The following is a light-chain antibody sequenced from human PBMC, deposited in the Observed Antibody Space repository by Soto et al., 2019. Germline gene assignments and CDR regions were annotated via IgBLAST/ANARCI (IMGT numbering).Light chain of an antibody. CDR2: DAS. CDR3: QQRSNWIT. J-gene: IGKJ5*01. V-gene: IGKV3-11*01. Sequence: EIVLTHSPATLSLSPCERATLSFRASQSVSNYFAWYQQKPGQAPRLLIYDASNRATGIPARFSGSGSGTDFTLTISSLEPEDFAVYYCQQRSNWITFGQGTRLEIK. CDR1: QSVSNY.